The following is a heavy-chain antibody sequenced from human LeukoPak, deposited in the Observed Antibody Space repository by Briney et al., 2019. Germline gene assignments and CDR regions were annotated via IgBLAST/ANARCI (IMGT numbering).Heavy chain of an antibody. J-gene: IGHJ6*03. CDR3: ANAVAGTLMDV. D-gene: IGHD6-19*01. Sequence: GGSLRLSCAASGFTFDDYGMSWVRQAPGKGLEWVSGINWNGGSTGYADSVKGRFTISRDNAKNSLYLQMNSLRAEDTAVYYCANAVAGTLMDVWGKGTTVTVSS. V-gene: IGHV3-20*04. CDR2: INWNGGST. CDR1: GFTFDDYG.